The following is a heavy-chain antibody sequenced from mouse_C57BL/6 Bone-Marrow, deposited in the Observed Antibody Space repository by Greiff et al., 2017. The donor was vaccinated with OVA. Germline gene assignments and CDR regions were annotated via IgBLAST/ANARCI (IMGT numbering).Heavy chain of an antibody. Sequence: VQLQQSGAELVRPGASVTLSCTASGFNIQDDYMHWVKQRPEQGLEWIGWIDPENGDTEYASKFQGKATITADTSSNTAYLQLSSLTSEDTAVYYCTTGAQATIAYWGQGTLVTVSA. CDR2: IDPENGDT. V-gene: IGHV14-4*01. CDR1: GFNIQDDY. J-gene: IGHJ3*01. CDR3: TTGAQATIAY. D-gene: IGHD3-2*02.